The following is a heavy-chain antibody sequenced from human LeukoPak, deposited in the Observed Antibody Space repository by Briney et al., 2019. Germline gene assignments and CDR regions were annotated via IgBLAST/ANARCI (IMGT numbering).Heavy chain of an antibody. J-gene: IGHJ5*02. Sequence: SETLSFTCAVYGGSFSGYYWSWIRQPPGKGLEWIGEINHSGSTNYNPSLKSRVTISVDTSKNQFSLKLSSVTAADTAVYYCAREVDYGDYPNWFDPWGQGTLVTVSS. V-gene: IGHV4-34*01. D-gene: IGHD4-17*01. CDR1: GGSFSGYY. CDR3: AREVDYGDYPNWFDP. CDR2: INHSGST.